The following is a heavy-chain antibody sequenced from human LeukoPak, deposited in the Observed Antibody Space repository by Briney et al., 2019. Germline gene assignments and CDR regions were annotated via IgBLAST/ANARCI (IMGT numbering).Heavy chain of an antibody. Sequence: GGSLGLSCAASGFTFSSYAMSWVRQAPGKGLEWVSTISGSGGSTYYADSVKGRFTVSRDNSKNTLYLQMSSLRAEDTSVYYCAKGRCSSTSCFVDYWGQGTLVTVSS. J-gene: IGHJ4*02. CDR1: GFTFSSYA. V-gene: IGHV3-23*01. CDR3: AKGRCSSTSCFVDY. CDR2: ISGSGGST. D-gene: IGHD2-2*01.